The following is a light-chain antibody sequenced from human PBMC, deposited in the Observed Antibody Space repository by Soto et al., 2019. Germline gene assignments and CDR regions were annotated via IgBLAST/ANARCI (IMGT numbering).Light chain of an antibody. V-gene: IGKV1-27*01. CDR1: QGIINY. CDR3: QKYDSAPRT. J-gene: IGKJ1*01. Sequence: DIQMTQSPSSLSASVGDRVTITCRASQGIINYLAWYQQKPGKVPRLLIYEASALQSGVPSRFSGSGFGTDFSLTITSLQTEDVATYYCQKYDSAPRTFGPGTKVEIK. CDR2: EAS.